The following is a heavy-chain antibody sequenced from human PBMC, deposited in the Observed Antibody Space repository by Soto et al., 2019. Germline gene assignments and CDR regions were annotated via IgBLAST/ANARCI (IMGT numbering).Heavy chain of an antibody. Sequence: QITLKESGPTLVKPTQTLTLTCTFSGFSLSTSGVGVGWIRQPPGKALEWLALIYWDDDKRYSPSLKSRLTITKDNSKNQVVLTMTNMDPVDTATYYCAHRRGSGSGSYRDYWGQGMLVTVSS. J-gene: IGHJ4*02. V-gene: IGHV2-5*02. CDR1: GFSLSTSGVG. CDR3: AHRRGSGSGSYRDY. CDR2: IYWDDDK. D-gene: IGHD3-10*01.